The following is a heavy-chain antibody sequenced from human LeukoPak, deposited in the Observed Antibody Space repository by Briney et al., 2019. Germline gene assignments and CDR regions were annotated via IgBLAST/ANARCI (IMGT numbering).Heavy chain of an antibody. CDR1: GFTFDDYG. V-gene: IGHV3-20*04. J-gene: IGHJ4*02. D-gene: IGHD2-15*01. Sequence: PGGSLRLSCAASGFTFDDYGMSWVRQAPGKGLEWVSGINWNGGSTVYADSVKGRFTIYRDNAKNSLYLQMNSLRAEDTALYYCARDVEVAAILGNYFDYWGQGTLVTVSS. CDR3: ARDVEVAAILGNYFDY. CDR2: INWNGGST.